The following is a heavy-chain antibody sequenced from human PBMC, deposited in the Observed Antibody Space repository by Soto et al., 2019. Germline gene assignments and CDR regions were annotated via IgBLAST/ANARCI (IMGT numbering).Heavy chain of an antibody. CDR2: INAGNGNT. CDR3: GTGGSGSYYNSVDY. J-gene: IGHJ4*02. D-gene: IGHD3-10*01. V-gene: IGHV1-3*01. CDR1: GYTFTSYA. Sequence: ASVRVSCKASGYTFTSYAMHWARQAPGQRLEWMGWINAGNGNTKYSQKFQGRVTITRDTSASTAYMEPSSLRSEHTAVFYCGTGGSGSYYNSVDYWGQGTLVPVSS.